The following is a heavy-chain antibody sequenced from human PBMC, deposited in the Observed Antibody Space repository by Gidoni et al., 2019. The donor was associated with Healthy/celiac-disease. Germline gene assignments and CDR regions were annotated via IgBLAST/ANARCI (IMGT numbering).Heavy chain of an antibody. D-gene: IGHD1-26*01. CDR3: ARGPDGRIVGATTTFDY. V-gene: IGHV3-48*02. CDR1: GFTFSSYS. CDR2: ISSSSSTI. J-gene: IGHJ4*02. Sequence: EVQLVESGGGLVQPGGSLRLSCAASGFTFSSYSMNWVRQAPGKGLEWVSYISSSSSTIYYADSVKGRFTISRDNAKNSLYLQMNSLRDEDTAVYYCARGPDGRIVGATTTFDYWGQGTLVTVSS.